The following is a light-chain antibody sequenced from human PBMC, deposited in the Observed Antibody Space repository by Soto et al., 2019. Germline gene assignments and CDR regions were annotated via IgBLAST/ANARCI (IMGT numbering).Light chain of an antibody. CDR3: QQSYSFPV. J-gene: IGKJ4*01. CDR1: QSIKNY. V-gene: IGKV1-39*01. Sequence: DIQMTQSPSSLSASVGDRVTLTCRASQSIKNYVNWYQQRPGTAPKLLIYVASNLHSGVPPRFSGSGSGTVFSLTISSLQPEDSAIYYCQQSYSFPVFSGGTKVEIK. CDR2: VAS.